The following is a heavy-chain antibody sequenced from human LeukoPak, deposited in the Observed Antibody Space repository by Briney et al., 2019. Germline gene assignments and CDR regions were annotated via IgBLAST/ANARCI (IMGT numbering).Heavy chain of an antibody. Sequence: SETLSLTCTVSGYSISSGYYWGWIRQPPGKGLEWIGSIYHSGSTYYNPSLKSRVTISVDTSKNQFSLELSSVTAADTAVYYCARDVLAAPGTFDYWGQGTLVTVSS. CDR2: IYHSGST. V-gene: IGHV4-38-2*02. J-gene: IGHJ4*02. D-gene: IGHD6-13*01. CDR3: ARDVLAAPGTFDY. CDR1: GYSISSGYY.